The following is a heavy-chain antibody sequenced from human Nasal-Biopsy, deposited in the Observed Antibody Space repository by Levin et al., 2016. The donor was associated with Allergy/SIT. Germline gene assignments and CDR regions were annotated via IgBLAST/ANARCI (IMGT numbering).Heavy chain of an antibody. V-gene: IGHV1-24*01. J-gene: IGHJ4*02. D-gene: IGHD1-1*01. CDR2: FDPELRET. Sequence: ASVKVSCKVSGYTLTELSIHWVRQAPGEGLEWMGGFDPELRETVYAQKFQGRVTMTEDTSTDIAYMELRSLRSGDTAVYYCVTLTRTGIDFDYWGQGTLVTVSS. CDR3: VTLTRTGIDFDY. CDR1: GYTLTELS.